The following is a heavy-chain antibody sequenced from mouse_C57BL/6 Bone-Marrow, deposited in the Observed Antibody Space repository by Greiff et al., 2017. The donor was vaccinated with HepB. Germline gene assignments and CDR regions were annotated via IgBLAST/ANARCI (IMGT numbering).Heavy chain of an antibody. V-gene: IGHV1-82*01. J-gene: IGHJ2*01. CDR1: GYAFSSSW. CDR2: IYPGDGDT. CDR3: AIYGNYDF. D-gene: IGHD2-1*01. Sequence: VQLQQSGPELVKPGASVKISCKASGYAFSSSWMNWVKQRPGKGLEWIGRIYPGDGDTNYNGKFKGKATLTADKSSSTAYMQLSSLTSEDSAVYCGAIYGNYDFWGRGNALTVTS.